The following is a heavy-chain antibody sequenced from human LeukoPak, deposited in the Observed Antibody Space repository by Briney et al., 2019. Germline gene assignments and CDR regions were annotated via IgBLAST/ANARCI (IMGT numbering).Heavy chain of an antibody. CDR2: ISATSGSGGST. CDR1: GLTFSSYA. J-gene: IGHJ1*01. V-gene: IGHV3-23*01. D-gene: IGHD6-19*01. CDR3: AREEQWLVTGYFQH. Sequence: GGSLRLSCAASGLTFSSYAMSWVRQAPGKGLEWVSTISATSGSGGSTYYADSVKGRFTISRDNSKNTLYLQMNSLRAEDTAVYYCAREEQWLVTGYFQHWGQGTLVTVSS.